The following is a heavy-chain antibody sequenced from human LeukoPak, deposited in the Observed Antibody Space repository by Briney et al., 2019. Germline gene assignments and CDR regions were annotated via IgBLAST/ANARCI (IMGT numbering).Heavy chain of an antibody. CDR2: INPTGGST. CDR3: ARGSGYYDSSGYYVGGNWFDP. J-gene: IGHJ5*02. V-gene: IGHV1-46*01. CDR1: GYTFTSYY. D-gene: IGHD3-22*01. Sequence: ASVKVSCKASGYTFTSYYMHWVRQAPGQGLEWMGLINPTGGSTGYAQKFQGRVTMTRDKSTSTAYMELSSLRSEDTAVYYCARGSGYYDSSGYYVGGNWFDPWGQGTLVTVSS.